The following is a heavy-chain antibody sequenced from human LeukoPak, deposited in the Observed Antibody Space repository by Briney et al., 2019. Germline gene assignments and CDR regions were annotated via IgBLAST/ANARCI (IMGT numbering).Heavy chain of an antibody. J-gene: IGHJ4*02. CDR2: ISAYNGNT. CDR3: ARGLHCSSTSCPFDY. CDR1: GYTFTSYG. Sequence: ASVKVSCKASGYTFTSYGISWVRQAPGQGLEWTGWISAYNGNTNYAQKLQGRVTMTRDTSISTAYMELSRLRSDDTAVYYCARGLHCSSTSCPFDYWGQGTLVTVSS. V-gene: IGHV1-18*01. D-gene: IGHD2-2*01.